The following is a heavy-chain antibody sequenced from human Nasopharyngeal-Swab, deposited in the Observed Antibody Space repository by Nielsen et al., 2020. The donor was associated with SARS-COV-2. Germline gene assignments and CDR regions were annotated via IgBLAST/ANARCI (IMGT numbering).Heavy chain of an antibody. Sequence: SETLSLTCTVSGGSISSYYWSWIRQPPGRGLEWLGDVYYTGDTNYHPSLKRRVTMSLGKSKNQFPLKLSSVTDGDTAVYYCARDSSAWPRAFVYWGQGSLVTVSS. CDR3: ARDSSAWPRAFVY. V-gene: IGHV4-59*12. CDR1: GGSISSYY. CDR2: VYYTGDT. J-gene: IGHJ4*02. D-gene: IGHD3-3*01.